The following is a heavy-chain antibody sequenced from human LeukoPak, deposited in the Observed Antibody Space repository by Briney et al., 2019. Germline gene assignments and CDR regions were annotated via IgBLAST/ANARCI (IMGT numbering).Heavy chain of an antibody. V-gene: IGHV1-2*06. CDR2: INPNSGDT. J-gene: IGHJ4*02. CDR1: GYTFTGYY. D-gene: IGHD3-10*01. Sequence: GASVKVSCKTSGYTFTGYYMHWVRQAPGQGLEWMGRINPNSGDTNYAQKFQGRVTMTGDTSITTAYMELSRLRSDVTAVYYCARDPKESTFDYWGQGTLVTVSS. CDR3: ARDPKESTFDY.